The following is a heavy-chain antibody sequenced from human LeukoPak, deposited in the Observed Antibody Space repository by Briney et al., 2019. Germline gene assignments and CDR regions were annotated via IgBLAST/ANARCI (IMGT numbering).Heavy chain of an antibody. J-gene: IGHJ4*02. Sequence: PGGSLRLSCAASGFTLSSYAMSWVRQPPGKGLEWIGSIYNSGSTYYNPSLKSRVTISVDTSKNQFSLKVRSVTAADTAVYYCAGLESGTVPLWGQGTLVTVSS. CDR3: AGLESGTVPL. CDR1: GFTLSSYA. CDR2: IYNSGST. V-gene: IGHV4-39*01. D-gene: IGHD1-26*01.